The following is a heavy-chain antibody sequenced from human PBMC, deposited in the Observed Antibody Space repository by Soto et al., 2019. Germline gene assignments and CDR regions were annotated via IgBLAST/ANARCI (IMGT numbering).Heavy chain of an antibody. Sequence: GGSLRLSCAASGFTFSSYAMSWVRQAPGKGLEWVSAISGSGGSTYYADSVKGRFTISRDNSKNTLYLQMNSLRAEDTAVYYCAKDLGYCTNGVCQGGDYFDYWGQGTLVTVSS. CDR3: AKDLGYCTNGVCQGGDYFDY. CDR2: ISGSGGST. J-gene: IGHJ4*02. CDR1: GFTFSSYA. D-gene: IGHD2-8*01. V-gene: IGHV3-23*01.